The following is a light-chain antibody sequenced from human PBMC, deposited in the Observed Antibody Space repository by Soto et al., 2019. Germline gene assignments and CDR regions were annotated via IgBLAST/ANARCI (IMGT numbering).Light chain of an antibody. CDR2: GAS. Sequence: EIVMTQSPATLSVSPGERATLSCRASQSFSSDLAWYQQKPGQAPRLLIYGASTRATGIPARFGGGGSGTEFTLTISSLQSEDFAVYYCQQYHNWPYTFGQGTKLEIK. CDR3: QQYHNWPYT. V-gene: IGKV3-15*01. CDR1: QSFSSD. J-gene: IGKJ2*01.